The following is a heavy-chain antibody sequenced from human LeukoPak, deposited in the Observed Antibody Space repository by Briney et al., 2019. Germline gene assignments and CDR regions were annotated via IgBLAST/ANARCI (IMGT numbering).Heavy chain of an antibody. CDR3: VRRAVSGDSGIAY. CDR2: INPDGSNS. V-gene: IGHV3-74*01. CDR1: GFTFSNYW. J-gene: IGHJ4*02. Sequence: QTGGSLRLSCAASGFTFSNYWMHWVRQAPGKGLEWVARINPDGSNSNYADSVKGRFTMSRDNAKNTVYLQMDSLRAEDTALFYCVRRAVSGDSGIAYWGRGTLVTVSS. D-gene: IGHD2-21*02.